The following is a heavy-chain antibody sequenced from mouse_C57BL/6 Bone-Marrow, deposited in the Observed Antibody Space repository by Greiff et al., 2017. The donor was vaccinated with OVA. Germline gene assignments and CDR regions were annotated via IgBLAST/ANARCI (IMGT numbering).Heavy chain of an antibody. D-gene: IGHD1-1*01. CDR1: GYSITSGYY. J-gene: IGHJ3*01. CDR3: AREGYYGSY. CDR2: ISYDGSN. V-gene: IGHV3-6*01. Sequence: EVKLVESGPGLVKPSQSLSLTCSVTGYSITSGYYWNWIRQFPGNKLEWMGYISYDGSNNYNPSLKNRISITRDTSKNQFFLKLNSVTTEDTATYYCAREGYYGSYWGQGTLVTVSA.